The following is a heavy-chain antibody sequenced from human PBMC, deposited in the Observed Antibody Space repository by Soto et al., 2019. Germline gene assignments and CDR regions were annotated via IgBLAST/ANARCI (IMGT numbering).Heavy chain of an antibody. J-gene: IGHJ4*02. Sequence: QVQLVQSGAEVKKPGASVKVSCKASGYTFTSYGISWVRQAPGQGLEWMGWISAYNGNTNYAQKLQGRVTMTTDTSTSTAYMELRSLRSDDAAVYYCARGPPSYYDSSGYYKYFDYWGQGTLVTVSS. CDR1: GYTFTSYG. CDR3: ARGPPSYYDSSGYYKYFDY. V-gene: IGHV1-18*01. D-gene: IGHD3-22*01. CDR2: ISAYNGNT.